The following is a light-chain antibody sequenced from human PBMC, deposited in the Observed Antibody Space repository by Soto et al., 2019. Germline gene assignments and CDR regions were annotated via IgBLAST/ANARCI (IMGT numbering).Light chain of an antibody. CDR3: ASWDDSLNGVV. CDR1: SSDVGGYNY. Sequence: QSALTQPRSVSGSPGQSVTISCTGTSSDVGGYNYVSWYQQHPGKAPKLMIYDVSKRPSGVPDRFSDSKSGTSASLAISGLQSEDEADYYCASWDDSLNGVVFGGGTKLTVL. J-gene: IGLJ2*01. CDR2: DVS. V-gene: IGLV2-11*01.